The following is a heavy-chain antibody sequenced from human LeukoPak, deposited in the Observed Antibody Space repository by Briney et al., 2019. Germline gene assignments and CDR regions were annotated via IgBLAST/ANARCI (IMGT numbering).Heavy chain of an antibody. V-gene: IGHV3-23*01. Sequence: GGSLRLTCAASGFTFSSYAMSWVRQAPGKGLEWVSAISGSGGSTYYADSVKGRFTISRDNSKNTLYLQMNSLRAEDTAVYYCAKAGGYYGSGSYLDYWGQGTLVTVSS. CDR2: ISGSGGST. CDR1: GFTFSSYA. CDR3: AKAGGYYGSGSYLDY. D-gene: IGHD3-10*01. J-gene: IGHJ4*02.